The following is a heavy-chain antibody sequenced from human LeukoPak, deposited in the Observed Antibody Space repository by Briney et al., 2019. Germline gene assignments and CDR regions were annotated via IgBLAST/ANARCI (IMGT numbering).Heavy chain of an antibody. Sequence: SETLSLTCAVYGGSFSGYYWSWIRQPPGKGLEWIGEINHSGSTNYNPSLKSRVTISVDTSKNQFSLKLSSVAAADTAVYYCARGTTRYYYYGMDVWGQGTTVTVSS. V-gene: IGHV4-34*01. CDR1: GGSFSGYY. D-gene: IGHD1-1*01. CDR2: INHSGST. CDR3: ARGTTRYYYYGMDV. J-gene: IGHJ6*02.